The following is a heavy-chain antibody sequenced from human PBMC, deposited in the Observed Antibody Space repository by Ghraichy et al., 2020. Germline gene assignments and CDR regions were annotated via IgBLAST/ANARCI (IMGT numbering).Heavy chain of an antibody. CDR3: ARMGRAVTVHYYYYGLDV. Sequence: SETLSLTCTVSNGSISSYYWSWIRQPARKGLEWIGRIYSSGSTNYNPTLKSRVTMSVDTSKNQFSLKLSSVTAADTAVYYCARMGRAVTVHYYYYGLDVWGQGTIVTVSS. CDR2: IYSSGST. D-gene: IGHD6-19*01. J-gene: IGHJ6*02. CDR1: NGSISSYY. V-gene: IGHV4-4*07.